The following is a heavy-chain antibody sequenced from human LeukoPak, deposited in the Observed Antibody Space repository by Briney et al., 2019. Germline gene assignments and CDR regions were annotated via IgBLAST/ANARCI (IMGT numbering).Heavy chain of an antibody. CDR1: GYTFTSYG. V-gene: IGHV1-18*01. Sequence: ASVKVSCKASGYTFTSYGISWVRQAPGQGLEWMGWISAYNGNTNYAQKLQGRVTMTTDTSTSTAYMELRSLRSDDTAVYYCARQYYYDSSGYYSSLYYFDYWGQGTLVTVSS. J-gene: IGHJ4*02. D-gene: IGHD3-22*01. CDR2: ISAYNGNT. CDR3: ARQYYYDSSGYYSSLYYFDY.